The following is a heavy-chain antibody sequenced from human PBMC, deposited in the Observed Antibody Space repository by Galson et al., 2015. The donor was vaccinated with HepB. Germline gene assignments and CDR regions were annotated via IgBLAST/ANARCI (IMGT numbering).Heavy chain of an antibody. CDR1: GFSLSTYW. CDR3: AKPLIKQYSNSFDY. Sequence: SLRLSCAASGFSLSTYWMNWVRQAPGKGLEWVANMNQDGSERYYVDSVKGRFTISRDGAKNSLYLQMNSLRAEDTAVYYCAKPLIKQYSNSFDYWGQGILVTVSS. V-gene: IGHV3-7*05. J-gene: IGHJ4*02. CDR2: MNQDGSER. D-gene: IGHD6-6*01.